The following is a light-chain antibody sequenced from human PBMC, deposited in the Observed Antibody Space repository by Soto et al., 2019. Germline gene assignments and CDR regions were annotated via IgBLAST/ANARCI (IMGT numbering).Light chain of an antibody. CDR1: QSLLHSNGYNY. CDR2: LGS. J-gene: IGKJ2*01. CDR3: MQALQTPYT. V-gene: IGKV2-28*01. Sequence: DIVMTQSPLSLPVTPGEPASISCRSSQSLLHSNGYNYFDWYLQKPGQSPQLLIYLGSNRASGVPDRFSGSGAVTDFTLKISRVEAEDVGVYYCMQALQTPYTFGQGTKLDIK.